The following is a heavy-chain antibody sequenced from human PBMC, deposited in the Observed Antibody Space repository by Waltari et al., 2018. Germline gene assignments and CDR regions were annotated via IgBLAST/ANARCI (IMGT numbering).Heavy chain of an antibody. J-gene: IGHJ3*02. CDR3: ATGSSRGPNDAFDI. Sequence: EVQLVQSGAEVKKPGATVKISCKASGYTFTDYYMHWVQQAPGKGLEWMGRVDPEDGETKYAEKFQGRVTITADTSTDTAYMELSSLRSEDTAVYYCATGSSRGPNDAFDIWGQGTMVTVSS. CDR1: GYTFTDYY. V-gene: IGHV1-69-2*01. D-gene: IGHD6-13*01. CDR2: VDPEDGET.